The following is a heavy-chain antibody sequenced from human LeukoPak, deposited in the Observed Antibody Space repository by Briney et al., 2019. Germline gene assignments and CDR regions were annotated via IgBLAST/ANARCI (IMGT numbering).Heavy chain of an antibody. J-gene: IGHJ4*02. Sequence: GGSLRLSCAASGFNFSIYGMHWVRQAPGKGLEWVTFVRYDQSATVYADSVQGRFAISRDNSKNTVYLQMNSLRVEDTALYFCVKDQGECPGSRCYLRFLEYWGQGTLLTVSS. V-gene: IGHV3-30*02. CDR3: VKDQGECPGSRCYLRFLEY. CDR1: GFNFSIYG. CDR2: VRYDQSAT. D-gene: IGHD3-3*01.